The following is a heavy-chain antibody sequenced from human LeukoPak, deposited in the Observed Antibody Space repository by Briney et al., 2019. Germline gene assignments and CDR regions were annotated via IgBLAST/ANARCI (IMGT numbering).Heavy chain of an antibody. CDR2: INHSGST. CDR3: ATTTIRLGY. D-gene: IGHD1-26*01. J-gene: IGHJ4*02. V-gene: IGHV4-34*01. Sequence: SETLSLTCAVYGGSFSGYYWSWIRQPPGKGLEWIGEINHSGSTNYNPSLKSRVTISVDTSKNQFSLRLSSVTAADTAVYYCATTTIRLGYWGQGTLVTVSS. CDR1: GGSFSGYY.